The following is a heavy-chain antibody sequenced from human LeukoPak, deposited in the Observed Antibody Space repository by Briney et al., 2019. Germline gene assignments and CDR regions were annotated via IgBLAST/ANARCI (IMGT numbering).Heavy chain of an antibody. V-gene: IGHV3-30*03. D-gene: IGHD5-24*01. CDR3: ARDVVGYSFGYRGVFDY. CDR1: GFTFSSYS. J-gene: IGHJ4*02. Sequence: GGSLRLSCAASGFTFSSYSMNWVRQAPGKGLEWVAVISYAGSNKYYADSVKGRFTTSRDNSKNTLYLQMSSLRAEDTAVYYCARDVVGYSFGYRGVFDYWGQGTLVTVSS. CDR2: ISYAGSNK.